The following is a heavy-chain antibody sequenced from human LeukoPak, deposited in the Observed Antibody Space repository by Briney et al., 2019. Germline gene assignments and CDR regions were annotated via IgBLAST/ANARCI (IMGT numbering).Heavy chain of an antibody. CDR2: INPEETTT. J-gene: IGHJ5*01. Sequence: GGSLRLSCAASGFTFGTFWMHWVRQAPGKGLVWVSRINPEETTTNYADAVKGRFTISRDNAKNTLYLQMNGLRAEDTAVYYCAKGGSPSHNWFNSWGQGTLVTVSS. CDR3: AKGGSPSHNWFNS. CDR1: GFTFGTFW. V-gene: IGHV3-74*01. D-gene: IGHD2-15*01.